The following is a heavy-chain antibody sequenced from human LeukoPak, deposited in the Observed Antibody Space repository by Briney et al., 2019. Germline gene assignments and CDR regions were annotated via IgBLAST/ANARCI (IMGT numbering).Heavy chain of an antibody. Sequence: PSETLSLTCTVSGGPLSSTLHYWGWIRQPPGKGLEWIGTIYYSGTTYYNPSLKSRVTVSVDTSKSQFSLKLGSVTATDTAVYYCARLLYGSGSSGDYWGQGTLVTVSP. J-gene: IGHJ4*02. CDR1: GGPLSSTLHY. CDR2: IYYSGTT. V-gene: IGHV4-39*01. D-gene: IGHD3-10*01. CDR3: ARLLYGSGSSGDY.